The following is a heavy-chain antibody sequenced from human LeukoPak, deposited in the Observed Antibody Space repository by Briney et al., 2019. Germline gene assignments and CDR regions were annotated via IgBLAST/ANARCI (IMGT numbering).Heavy chain of an antibody. CDR1: GESFSGNY. Sequence: PSETLSLTCAVYGESFSGNYWTWIRQSPGKGLEWIGYIYYSGSTNYNPSLKSRVTISVDTSKNQFSLKLSSVTAADTAVYYCAREGYYYDSSGYYLDYWGQGTLVTVSS. V-gene: IGHV4-59*12. D-gene: IGHD3-22*01. J-gene: IGHJ4*02. CDR2: IYYSGST. CDR3: AREGYYYDSSGYYLDY.